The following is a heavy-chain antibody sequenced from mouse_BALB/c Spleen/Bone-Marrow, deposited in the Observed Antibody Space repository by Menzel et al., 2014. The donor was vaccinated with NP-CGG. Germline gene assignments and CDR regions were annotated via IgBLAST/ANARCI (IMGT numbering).Heavy chain of an antibody. D-gene: IGHD1-2*01. V-gene: IGHV4-1*02. CDR2: INPDSSTI. Sequence: EVKLQESGGGLVQPGGSLKLSCAASGFDFSRYWMSWVRQAPGKGLEWIGEINPDSSTINYTPSLKDKFIISRDNAKNTLYLRLNKVRSEDTALYYCARLDYYGSLNYWGQGTTLTVSS. CDR3: ARLDYYGSLNY. J-gene: IGHJ2*01. CDR1: GFDFSRYW.